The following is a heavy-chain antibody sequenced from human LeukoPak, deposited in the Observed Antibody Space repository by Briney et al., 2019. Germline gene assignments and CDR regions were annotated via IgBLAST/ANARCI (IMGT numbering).Heavy chain of an antibody. CDR2: ISHDGGNK. V-gene: IGHV3-30*03. J-gene: IGHJ5*02. D-gene: IGHD3-22*01. Sequence: GGSLRLSCAASGFTFSSYGMHWVRQAPGKGLEWVAVISHDGGNKYYADSEKGRFTISRDNSKSTLYLQMNSLRAEDTAVYYCSGYNWFDPWGQGTLVTVSS. CDR3: SGYNWFDP. CDR1: GFTFSSYG.